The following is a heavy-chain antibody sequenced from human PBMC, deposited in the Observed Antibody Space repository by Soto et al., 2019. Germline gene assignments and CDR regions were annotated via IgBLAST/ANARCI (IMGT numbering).Heavy chain of an antibody. D-gene: IGHD2-21*02. CDR2: IYYSGRT. CDR1: GASISSSSYY. J-gene: IGHJ4*02. Sequence: LSLTCIVSGASISSSSYYWGWIRQPPGKGLEWIGSIYYSGRTYYNPSFKSRVTISIDTSKNQFSLKLSSVTATDTAVYYCARQRTTRVTQVYFDHWGQGALVTVSS. V-gene: IGHV4-39*01. CDR3: ARQRTTRVTQVYFDH.